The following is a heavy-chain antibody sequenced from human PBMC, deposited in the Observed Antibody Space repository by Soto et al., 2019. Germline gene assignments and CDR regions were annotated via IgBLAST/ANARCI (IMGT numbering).Heavy chain of an antibody. Sequence: QVPLVQSGAEVKKPGASVKVSCKASGYTFTGYYMHWVRQAPGQGLEWMGWINPNSGGTNYAQKFQGWVTMTRDTSISTAYMELSRLRSDDTAVYYCARDGAVAGPDYYYYYYMDVWGKGTTVTVSS. CDR2: INPNSGGT. J-gene: IGHJ6*03. CDR1: GYTFTGYY. D-gene: IGHD6-19*01. V-gene: IGHV1-2*04. CDR3: ARDGAVAGPDYYYYYYMDV.